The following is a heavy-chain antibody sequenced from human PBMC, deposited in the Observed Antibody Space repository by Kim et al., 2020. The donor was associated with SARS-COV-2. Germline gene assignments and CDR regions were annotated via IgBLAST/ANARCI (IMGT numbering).Heavy chain of an antibody. CDR1: GFPFSSYW. CDR2: IKQDGSEK. V-gene: IGHV3-7*01. CDR3: ASAGDYYDSSGYYNPAFVI. D-gene: IGHD3-22*01. J-gene: IGHJ3*02. Sequence: GGSLRLSCAASGFPFSSYWMSWVRQAPGKGLEWVANIKQDGSEKYYVDSVKGRFTISRDNAKNSLYLQMNSLRAEDTAVYYCASAGDYYDSSGYYNPAFVIWGQRTIGTVSP.